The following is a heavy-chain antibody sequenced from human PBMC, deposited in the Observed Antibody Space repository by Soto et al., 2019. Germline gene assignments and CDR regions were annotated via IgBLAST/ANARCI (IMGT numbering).Heavy chain of an antibody. Sequence: QVQLVESGGGVVQPGRSLRLSCAASGFTFSSYAMHWVRQAPGKGLEWVAVISYDGSNKYYADSVKGRFTISRDNSKNTLYLQMNSLRAEDTAVYYCARNCYYYYGIDVWGQGTTVTVSS. CDR3: ARNCYYYYGIDV. J-gene: IGHJ6*02. CDR1: GFTFSSYA. CDR2: ISYDGSNK. V-gene: IGHV3-30-3*01.